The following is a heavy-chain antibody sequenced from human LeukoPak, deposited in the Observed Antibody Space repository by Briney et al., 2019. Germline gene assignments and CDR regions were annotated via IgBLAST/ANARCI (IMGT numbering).Heavy chain of an antibody. CDR2: IYPGDSDT. V-gene: IGHV5-51*01. J-gene: IGHJ4*02. D-gene: IGHD4-23*01. CDR1: GYSFTSYW. CDR3: ARFARPGKNSRGFDY. Sequence: GESLKISCKGSGYSFTSYWIGWVRQMGGEGLGWMGIIYPGDSDTRYSPSFRGQVTISVDKSINTACLQWSSLEASDTAMYYCARFARPGKNSRGFDYWGQGTLVAVSS.